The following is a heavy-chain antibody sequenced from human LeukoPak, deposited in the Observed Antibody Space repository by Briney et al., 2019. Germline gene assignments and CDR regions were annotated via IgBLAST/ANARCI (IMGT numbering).Heavy chain of an antibody. J-gene: IGHJ5*02. V-gene: IGHV3-13*01. CDR3: ARGKRYSSSWFYNRFAP. D-gene: IGHD6-13*01. Sequence: AGGSLRLSCEVSGFTFSSYDMHWVRHTTGKGLERVSGIGTTGDTHYPDSVKGRFTVSRENAKNSLYLQMNSLRAGDTAVYYCARGKRYSSSWFYNRFAPWGQGTLVTVSS. CDR1: GFTFSSYD. CDR2: IGTTGDT.